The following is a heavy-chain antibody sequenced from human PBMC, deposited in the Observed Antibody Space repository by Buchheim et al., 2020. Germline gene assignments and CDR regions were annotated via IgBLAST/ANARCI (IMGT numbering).Heavy chain of an antibody. CDR1: GFTFSSYA. D-gene: IGHD3/OR15-3a*01. Sequence: EVQVVESGGGLVQPGGSLRLSCAASGFTFSSYAMTWVRQAPGKGLEWVSTIFNTAGGTYYADSVKGRFTIDRDNSQNMVYLQMNTLGAEDTALYYCARRMTFGATPGLDPWGQGTL. CDR2: IFNTAGGT. CDR3: ARRMTFGATPGLDP. V-gene: IGHV3-23*04. J-gene: IGHJ5*02.